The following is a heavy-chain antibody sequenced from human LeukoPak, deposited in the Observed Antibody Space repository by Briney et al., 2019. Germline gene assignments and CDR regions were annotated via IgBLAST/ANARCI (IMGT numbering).Heavy chain of an antibody. D-gene: IGHD3-22*01. CDR3: ARGVSYYYDSSGYDY. V-gene: IGHV4-39*07. J-gene: IGHJ4*02. Sequence: SETLSLTCTVSGDSFSSVTDYWAWIRQPPGKGLEWIASVDYSGGTYYNPSLESRVAISADMSKNQFSLKLSSVTAADTAVYYCARGVSYYYDSSGYDYWGQGTLVTVSS. CDR1: GDSFSSVTDY. CDR2: VDYSGGT.